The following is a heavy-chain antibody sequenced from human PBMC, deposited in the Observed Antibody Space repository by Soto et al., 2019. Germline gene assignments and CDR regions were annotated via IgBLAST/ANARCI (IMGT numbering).Heavy chain of an antibody. CDR2: ISYDGSNK. CDR3: AKDYGYVPDY. J-gene: IGHJ4*02. CDR1: GFTFSSYG. D-gene: IGHD5-18*01. Sequence: GGSLRLSCAASGFTFSSYGMHWVRQAPGKGLEWVAVISYDGSNKYYADSVKGRFTISRDNSKNTLYLQMNSLRAEDTAVYYCAKDYGYVPDYWGQGTLVTVSS. V-gene: IGHV3-30*18.